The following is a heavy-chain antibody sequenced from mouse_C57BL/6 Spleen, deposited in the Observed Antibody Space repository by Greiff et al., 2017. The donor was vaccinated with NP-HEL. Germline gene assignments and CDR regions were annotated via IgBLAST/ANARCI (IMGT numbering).Heavy chain of an antibody. CDR1: GYTFTDYY. CDR2: IYPGSGNT. Sequence: QVQLKQSGAELVRPGASVKLSCKASGYTFTDYYINWVKQRPGQGLEWIARIYPGSGNTYYNEKFKGKATLTAEKSSSTAYMQLSSLTSEDSAVYFCARGDYDEGDFDYWGQGTTLTVSS. J-gene: IGHJ2*01. D-gene: IGHD2-4*01. CDR3: ARGDYDEGDFDY. V-gene: IGHV1-76*01.